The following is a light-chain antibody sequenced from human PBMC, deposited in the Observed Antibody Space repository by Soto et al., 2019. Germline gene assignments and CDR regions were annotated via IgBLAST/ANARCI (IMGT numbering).Light chain of an antibody. CDR1: QTVSSNF. V-gene: IGKV3-20*01. J-gene: IGKJ1*01. CDR2: GAS. Sequence: IVLTQSPGTLSLSPGERATLSCRASQTVSSNFLAWYQEKPGQGPRLLISGASSRATGIPDRFSGSGSGTDFTLTISRLEPEDFAVYYCHQYGSSPWTFGQGTKVDI. CDR3: HQYGSSPWT.